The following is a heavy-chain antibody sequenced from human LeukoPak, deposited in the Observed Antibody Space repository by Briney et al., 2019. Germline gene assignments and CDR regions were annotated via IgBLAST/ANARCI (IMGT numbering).Heavy chain of an antibody. V-gene: IGHV3-53*01. Sequence: GGSLRLSCAASGFTVSSNYMSWVRQAPGKGLEWVSVIYRGGSTYYADSVKGRFTISRDNSENTLHLQMNSLRAEDTAVYYCARDLAYXGGECXXXXAFDIWGRGXMVTVS. D-gene: IGHD2-21*01. CDR2: IYRGGST. J-gene: IGHJ3*02. CDR3: ARDLAYXGGECXXXXAFDI. CDR1: GFTVSSNY.